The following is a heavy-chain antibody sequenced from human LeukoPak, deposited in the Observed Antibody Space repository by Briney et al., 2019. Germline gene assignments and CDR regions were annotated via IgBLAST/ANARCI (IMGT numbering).Heavy chain of an antibody. CDR2: IKQDGSEK. CDR3: ARLWFGLYYGMDV. CDR1: GFTFSSYW. J-gene: IGHJ6*02. V-gene: IGHV3-7*01. D-gene: IGHD3-10*01. Sequence: GGSLRLSCAASGFTFSSYWMSWVRQAPGKGLEWVANIKQDGSEKYYVDSVKGRFTISRDNAKNSLYLQMNSLRAEDTAVYYCARLWFGLYYGMDVWGQGTTVTVSS.